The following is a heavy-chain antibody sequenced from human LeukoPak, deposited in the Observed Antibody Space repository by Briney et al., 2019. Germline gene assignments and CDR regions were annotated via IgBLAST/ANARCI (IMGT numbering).Heavy chain of an antibody. Sequence: ASVKVSCKVSGYTLTELSMHWVRQAPGKGLEWMGGFDPEDGETIYAQKFQGRVTMTEDTSTDTAYMELSSLRSEDTAVYYCATGRLWGPTVNPFDYWGQGTLVTVSS. CDR1: GYTLTELS. V-gene: IGHV1-24*01. D-gene: IGHD4-11*01. CDR2: FDPEDGET. CDR3: ATGRLWGPTVNPFDY. J-gene: IGHJ4*02.